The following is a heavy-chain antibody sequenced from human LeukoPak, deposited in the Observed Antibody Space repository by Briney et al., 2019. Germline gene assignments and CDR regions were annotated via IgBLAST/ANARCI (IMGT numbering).Heavy chain of an antibody. Sequence: GASVKVSCKTSGYSFILYGISWVRQAPGQGPEWMGWISTSTGDTKYTQKFQGRVTLTTDTSTSTPYMELSSLRSDDTAVYYCARDDNYGIFVNVDYWGQGTLVTVSS. CDR3: ARDDNYGIFVNVDY. CDR2: ISTSTGDT. V-gene: IGHV1-18*01. CDR1: GYSFILYG. J-gene: IGHJ4*02. D-gene: IGHD4-11*01.